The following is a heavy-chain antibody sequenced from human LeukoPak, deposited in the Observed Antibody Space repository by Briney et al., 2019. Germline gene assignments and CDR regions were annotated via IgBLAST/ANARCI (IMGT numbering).Heavy chain of an antibody. CDR3: ARGKYYFDH. Sequence: GGSLRLSCSASGFTFSSFGMHWVRQAPGKGLEWVAFIRRDGDVIYYADSVKGRFTISRDNAKNSLYLQMNSLRVEDTAVYYCARGKYYFDHWGQGTLVTVSS. CDR2: IRRDGDVI. V-gene: IGHV3-30*02. J-gene: IGHJ4*02. CDR1: GFTFSSFG.